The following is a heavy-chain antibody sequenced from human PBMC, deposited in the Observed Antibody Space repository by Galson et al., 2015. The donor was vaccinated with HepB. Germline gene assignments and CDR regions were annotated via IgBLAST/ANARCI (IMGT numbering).Heavy chain of an antibody. J-gene: IGHJ3*02. CDR2: LDPENGDA. V-gene: IGHV1-24*01. CDR3: AGGGHYGAFEI. D-gene: IGHD3-16*01. Sequence: SVKVSCKVAGFSLSEFSLHWVRQAPGQGLEWMGGLDPENGDAIYTQRFQGRVIMTEDTSTDTAHLELSGLRVEDTAVYYLAGGGHYGAFEIWGQGTMVIVSS. CDR1: GFSLSEFS.